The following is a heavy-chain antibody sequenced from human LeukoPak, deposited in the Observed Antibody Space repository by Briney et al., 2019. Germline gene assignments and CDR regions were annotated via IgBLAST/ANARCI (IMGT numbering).Heavy chain of an antibody. V-gene: IGHV3-30*18. Sequence: GRPLRPPWAPPGFPFISLGMHWARRAPGRGLGWVAIISYDGRNKYYADSVKGRFTISRDNSKNTLYLQMNSLRAEDTAVYYCAKGPDDYGDDWGQGTLVTVSS. CDR1: GFPFISLG. J-gene: IGHJ4*02. CDR2: ISYDGRNK. CDR3: AKGPDDYGDD. D-gene: IGHD1-14*01.